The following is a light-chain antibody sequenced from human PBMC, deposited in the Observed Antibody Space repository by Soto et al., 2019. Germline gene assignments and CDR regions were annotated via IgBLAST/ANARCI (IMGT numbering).Light chain of an antibody. V-gene: IGKV1-5*03. Sequence: DIQMTQSPSTLSASIGDRVTITCRASRNIGSWLAWYQQKAGKAPNLLIYKASTLETGVPSRFSGSASGTGFTLTISSLQPDDFATYYCQQHANYPITFGGGTKVEI. J-gene: IGKJ4*01. CDR3: QQHANYPIT. CDR2: KAS. CDR1: RNIGSW.